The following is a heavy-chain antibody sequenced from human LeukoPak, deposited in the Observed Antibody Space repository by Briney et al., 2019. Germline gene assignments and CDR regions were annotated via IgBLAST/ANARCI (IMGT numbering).Heavy chain of an antibody. Sequence: SVKVSCKASGGTFISYAISWVRQAPGQGLEWMGRIIPIFGTANYAQKFQGRVTITTDESTSTAYMELSSLRSEDTAVYYCAAGKLLWFGELLSGTFVYWGEGPLVTVSS. V-gene: IGHV1-69*05. J-gene: IGHJ4*02. CDR2: IIPIFGTA. CDR1: GGTFISYA. CDR3: AAGKLLWFGELLSGTFVY. D-gene: IGHD3-10*01.